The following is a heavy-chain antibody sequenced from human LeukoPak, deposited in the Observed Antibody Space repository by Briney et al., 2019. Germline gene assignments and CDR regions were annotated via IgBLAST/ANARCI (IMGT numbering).Heavy chain of an antibody. Sequence: SETLSLTCTVSGGSISSSSYYWGWIRQPPGKGLEWIGSIYYSGSTYYNPSLKSRVTISVDTSKNQFSLKLSSVTAADTAVYYCANSLLYCSSTSRPYYFDYWGQGTLVTVSS. V-gene: IGHV4-39*01. CDR1: GGSISSSSYY. J-gene: IGHJ4*02. D-gene: IGHD2-2*01. CDR2: IYYSGST. CDR3: ANSLLYCSSTSRPYYFDY.